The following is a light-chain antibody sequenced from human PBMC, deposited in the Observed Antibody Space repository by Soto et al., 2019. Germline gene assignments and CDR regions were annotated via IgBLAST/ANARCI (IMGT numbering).Light chain of an antibody. CDR3: QQFNNYPWT. V-gene: IGKV1-5*03. J-gene: IGKJ1*01. Sequence: DIQMTQSPSTLSASVGDRVTITCRASQSISSWLAWYQQKPGKAPKLLIYKASSLESGVPSRFRGSGSGTEFTLTISSLQPDDFATYYCQQFNNYPWTCGQGTRVEIK. CDR1: QSISSW. CDR2: KAS.